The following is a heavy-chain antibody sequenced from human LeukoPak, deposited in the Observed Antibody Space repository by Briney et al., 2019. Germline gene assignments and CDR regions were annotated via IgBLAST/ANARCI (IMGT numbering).Heavy chain of an antibody. Sequence: GGSLRLSCAASGFTFSSYAMSWVRQAPRKGLEWVSAISGSGGSTYYADSVKGRFTISRDNSKNTLYLQMNSLRAEDTAVYYCAKDLVGATSNFDYWGQGTLVTVSS. CDR3: AKDLVGATSNFDY. D-gene: IGHD1-26*01. J-gene: IGHJ4*02. CDR2: ISGSGGST. V-gene: IGHV3-23*01. CDR1: GFTFSSYA.